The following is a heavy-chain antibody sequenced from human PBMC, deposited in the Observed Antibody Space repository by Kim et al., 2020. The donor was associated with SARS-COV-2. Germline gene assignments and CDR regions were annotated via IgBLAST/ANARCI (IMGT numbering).Heavy chain of an antibody. V-gene: IGHV3-48*03. J-gene: IGHJ4*02. D-gene: IGHD3-22*01. CDR2: ISSSGSTI. CDR1: GFTFSSYE. CDR3: ARDHYDSSGEHDY. Sequence: GGSLRLSCAASGFTFSSYEMNWVRQAPGKGLEWVSYISSSGSTIYYADSVKGRFTISRDNAKNSLYLQMNSLRAEDTAVYYCARDHYDSSGEHDYWGQGTLVTVSS.